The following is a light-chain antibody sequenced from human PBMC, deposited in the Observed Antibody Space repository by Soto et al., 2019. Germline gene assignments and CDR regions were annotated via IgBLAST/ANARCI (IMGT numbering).Light chain of an antibody. CDR3: QQYDNWPPWT. CDR1: QSVSSN. Sequence: EIVMTQSPATLSVSPGERATLSCRASQSVSSNLAWYQQKPGQAPRLLIYDASTRATGIPARFRGRGSGTEFTLTISSLQSEDFAVYYCQQYDNWPPWTFGQGTKVELK. V-gene: IGKV3-15*01. J-gene: IGKJ1*01. CDR2: DAS.